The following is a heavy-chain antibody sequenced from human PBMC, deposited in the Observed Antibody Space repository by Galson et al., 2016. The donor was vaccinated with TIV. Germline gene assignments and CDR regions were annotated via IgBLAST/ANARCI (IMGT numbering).Heavy chain of an antibody. D-gene: IGHD3-22*01. J-gene: IGHJ3*02. Sequence: SETLSLTCTVSGGSINSDLYYWAWIRQPPGKGLEWIATIYYTGSTYYNPSLKSRVSISMDTPKNQFSLKLSSVTAADTALYYCARRTHYDSSGYSDAFDIWGQGTMVPVSS. CDR1: GGSINSDLYY. CDR2: IYYTGST. CDR3: ARRTHYDSSGYSDAFDI. V-gene: IGHV4-39*01.